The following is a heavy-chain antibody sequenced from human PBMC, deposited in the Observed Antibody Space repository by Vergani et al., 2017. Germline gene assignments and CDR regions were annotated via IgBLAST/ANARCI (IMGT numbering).Heavy chain of an antibody. D-gene: IGHD2-15*01. J-gene: IGHJ4*02. Sequence: QVKLQESGPGLLKPSQTLSLTCTVSGGSIRSGSHYWSWIRQPAGKGPEWIGHIHTGGSTDLNPSFKSRVSISVDTSKSQFSLKLNSVTVADTAVYYCARSRPYCTSGSCPAIWGQGTLVTVSS. V-gene: IGHV4-61*02. CDR1: GGSIRSGSHY. CDR3: ARSRPYCTSGSCPAI. CDR2: IHTGGST.